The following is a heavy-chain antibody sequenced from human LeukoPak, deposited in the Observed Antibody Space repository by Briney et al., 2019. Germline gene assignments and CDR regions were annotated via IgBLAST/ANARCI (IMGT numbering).Heavy chain of an antibody. CDR3: ARDDVGFSIDY. V-gene: IGHV1-2*06. Sequence: EASVKVSCKASGYTFTSYGISWVRQAPGQGLEWMGRINPNSGGTNYAQKFQGRVTMTRDTSISTAYMELSRLRSDDTAVYYCARDDVGFSIDYWGQGTLVTVSS. CDR2: INPNSGGT. J-gene: IGHJ4*02. D-gene: IGHD1-26*01. CDR1: GYTFTSYG.